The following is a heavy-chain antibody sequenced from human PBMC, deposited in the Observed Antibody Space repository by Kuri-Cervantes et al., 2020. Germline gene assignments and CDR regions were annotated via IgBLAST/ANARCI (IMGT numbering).Heavy chain of an antibody. CDR3: ARDRGYYGSGFNREYYYYYYGMDV. D-gene: IGHD3-10*01. J-gene: IGHJ6*02. CDR2: IKQDGSEK. V-gene: IGHV3-7*01. CDR1: GFTFSSYW. Sequence: GGSLRLSCAASGFTFSSYWMSWVRQAPGKGLEWVANIKQDGSEKYYVDSVKGRFTISRDNAKNSLYLQMNSLRAEDTAVYYCARDRGYYGSGFNREYYYYYYGMDVWGQGTTVTVSS.